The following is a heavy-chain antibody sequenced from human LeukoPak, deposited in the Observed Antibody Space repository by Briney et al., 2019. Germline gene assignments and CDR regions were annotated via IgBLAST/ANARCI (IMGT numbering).Heavy chain of an antibody. V-gene: IGHV4-4*09. J-gene: IGHJ4*02. CDR3: ARGYYDILTGYPYYFDY. D-gene: IGHD3-9*01. CDR2: IYTSGST. CDR1: VGSISSYY. Sequence: SETLSLTCAVSVGSISSYYWSWIRQPPGKGLGWIGYIYTSGSTNYNPPLKSRVTISVDTSKNQFSLKLSSVTAADTAVYYCARGYYDILTGYPYYFDYWGQGTLVTVSS.